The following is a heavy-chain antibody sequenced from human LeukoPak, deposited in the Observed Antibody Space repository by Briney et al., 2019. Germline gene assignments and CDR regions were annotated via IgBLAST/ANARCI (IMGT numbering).Heavy chain of an antibody. Sequence: GGSLRLSCAASGFTFSSYEMNWVRQAPGKGLEWVSFISGSGDSIYYADSVKDRFTISRDNAKNSLYLQMNSLRAEDTAVYFCARDRWFDPWGQGTLVTVSS. J-gene: IGHJ5*02. CDR1: GFTFSSYE. CDR3: ARDRWFDP. V-gene: IGHV3-48*03. CDR2: ISGSGDSI.